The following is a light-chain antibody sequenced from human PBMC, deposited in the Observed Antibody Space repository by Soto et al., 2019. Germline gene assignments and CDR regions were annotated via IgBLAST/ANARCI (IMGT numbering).Light chain of an antibody. J-gene: IGKJ1*01. V-gene: IGKV3-20*01. CDR1: QSVSSTY. CDR2: GAS. Sequence: EIVLTQSPGTLSLSPGERATLSCRASQSVSSTYLAWYQQKPGQAPRLLIYGASTRATGMPDRFSGSGSGTDFTLTISRLAPEDFAVYYYQQWGSSSWTFGQGTKVDIK. CDR3: QQWGSSSWT.